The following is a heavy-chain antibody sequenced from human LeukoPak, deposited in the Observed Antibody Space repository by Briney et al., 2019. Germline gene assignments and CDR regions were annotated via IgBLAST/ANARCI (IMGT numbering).Heavy chain of an antibody. CDR3: ARAVQLERPPPLIGYYYMDV. CDR1: GDSISSSNW. D-gene: IGHD1-1*01. CDR2: IYYSGST. V-gene: IGHV4-4*02. J-gene: IGHJ6*03. Sequence: SETLSLTCAVSGDSISSSNWWSWVRLPPGKGLEWIGSIYYSGSTYYNPSLKSRVTISVDTSKNQFSLKLSSVTAADAAVYYCARAVQLERPPPLIGYYYMDVWGKGTTVTVSS.